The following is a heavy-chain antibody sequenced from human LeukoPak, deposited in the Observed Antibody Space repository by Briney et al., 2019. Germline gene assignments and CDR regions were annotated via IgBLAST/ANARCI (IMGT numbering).Heavy chain of an antibody. J-gene: IGHJ3*01. CDR2: ISDDGSNK. Sequence: PGGSLRLSCAASGFTFSSYAMHWVRQAPGKGLEWVAVISDDGSNKYYADSVKGRFTISGDNSKNTLYLQMNSLRAEDTAVYYCARVDDLDAFAVWGQGTMVIVFS. CDR1: GFTFSSYA. CDR3: ARVDDLDAFAV. V-gene: IGHV3-30*04. D-gene: IGHD2-2*03.